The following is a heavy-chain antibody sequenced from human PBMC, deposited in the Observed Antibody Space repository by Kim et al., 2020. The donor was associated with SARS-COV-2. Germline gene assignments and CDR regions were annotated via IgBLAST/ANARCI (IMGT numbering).Heavy chain of an antibody. Sequence: SETLSLTCNVSGGSVSSESYYWSWIRQPPGKGLEWIGYIYHSGSTNYSPSLKSRVTMSVDTSKNQFSLKLTSVTAADTAVYYCARDPRGYNYGLGGPVWG. CDR2: IYHSGST. CDR3: ARDPRGYNYGLGGPV. CDR1: GGSVSSESYY. J-gene: IGHJ3*01. D-gene: IGHD3-3*01. V-gene: IGHV4-61*01.